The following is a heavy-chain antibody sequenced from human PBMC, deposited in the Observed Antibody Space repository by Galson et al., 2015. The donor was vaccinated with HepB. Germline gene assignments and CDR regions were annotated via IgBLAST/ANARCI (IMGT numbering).Heavy chain of an antibody. CDR2: INWDGGST. Sequence: SLRLSCAASGFTFDDYGMSWVRQAPGKGLGWVSGINWDGGSTGYADSVKGRFTISRDNAKNSLYLQMNSLRAEDTALYHCARRYCSGGSCYFDYWGQGTLVTVSS. CDR1: GFTFDDYG. CDR3: ARRYCSGGSCYFDY. J-gene: IGHJ4*02. V-gene: IGHV3-20*01. D-gene: IGHD2-15*01.